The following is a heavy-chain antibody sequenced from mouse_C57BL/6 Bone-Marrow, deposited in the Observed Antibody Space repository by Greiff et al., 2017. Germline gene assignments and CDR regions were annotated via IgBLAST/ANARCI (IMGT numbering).Heavy chain of an antibody. J-gene: IGHJ3*01. CDR1: EYEFPSHD. CDR3: ARPSTMRFAY. CDR2: INSDGGSS. D-gene: IGHD2-4*01. Sequence: DVKLVESGGGLVQPGESLKLSCESNEYEFPSHDMSWVRKTPEKRLELVAAINSDGGSSYYPDTMERRFIISRDNTKKPLYLQMSSLRSEDTALYYCARPSTMRFAYWGQGTLVTVSA. V-gene: IGHV5-2*01.